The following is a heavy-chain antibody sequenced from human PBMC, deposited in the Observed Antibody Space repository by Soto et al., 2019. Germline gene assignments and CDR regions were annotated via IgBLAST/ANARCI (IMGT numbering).Heavy chain of an antibody. J-gene: IGHJ6*02. V-gene: IGHV1-18*01. CDR3: ARGGYYDNSWGKLSHYGLDV. CDR2: ISPYNDNT. CDR1: GYTFIRYG. Sequence: QVQLAQSTGEVKKPGASVRVSCKATGYTFIRYGIAWVRQAPGQGFEWMGWISPYNDNTVYGQKFQGRVTITADTSTRTVYLNLRGLKSDDTAVYYGARGGYYDNSWGKLSHYGLDVWGQGTSVSVSS. D-gene: IGHD3-16*01.